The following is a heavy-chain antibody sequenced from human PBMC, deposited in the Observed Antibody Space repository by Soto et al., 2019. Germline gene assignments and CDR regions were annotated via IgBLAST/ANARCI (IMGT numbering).Heavy chain of an antibody. CDR1: GFSLSNARMG. CDR3: ARIPLRLYSGYDSEYYFDY. V-gene: IGHV2-26*01. Sequence: QVTLKESGPVLVKPTETLTLTCTASGFSLSNARMGVTWIRQPPGKALEWLAHIFSNDEKFYCTSLKSRLTISEDTSKSQVVITMTNMEPGDTATYYCARIPLRLYSGYDSEYYFDYWGQGTLVTVSS. CDR2: IFSNDEK. J-gene: IGHJ4*02. D-gene: IGHD5-12*01.